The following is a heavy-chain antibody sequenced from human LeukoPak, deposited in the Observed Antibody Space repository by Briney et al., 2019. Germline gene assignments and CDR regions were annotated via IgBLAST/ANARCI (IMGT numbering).Heavy chain of an antibody. D-gene: IGHD2-8*02. CDR2: ISDNGERT. CDR3: AKERGVAKPFDY. Sequence: GGSLRLSCAVSGFTSSTYGMNWVRQAPGKGLEWVSAISDNGERTYYADSVKGRFAISRDNSKSTLYLQMNSLRAEDTAIYYCAKERGVAKPFDYWGQGTLVTVSS. J-gene: IGHJ4*02. CDR1: GFTSSTYG. V-gene: IGHV3-23*01.